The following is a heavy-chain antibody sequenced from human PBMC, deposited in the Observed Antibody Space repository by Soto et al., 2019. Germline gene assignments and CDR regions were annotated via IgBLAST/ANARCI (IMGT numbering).Heavy chain of an antibody. CDR3: ALHSAVTTYFDY. D-gene: IGHD4-17*01. CDR2: ISGSDGRR. Sequence: PERTLRHYCSASPCTFSSYTMTWVRPVPGKGLERVSAISGSDGRRYYADSVKGRFTISRDNCKFTLYLQMNSLRAEDTAVYYCALHSAVTTYFDYWGQGTLVT. CDR1: PCTFSSYT. J-gene: IGHJ4*02. V-gene: IGHV3-23*01.